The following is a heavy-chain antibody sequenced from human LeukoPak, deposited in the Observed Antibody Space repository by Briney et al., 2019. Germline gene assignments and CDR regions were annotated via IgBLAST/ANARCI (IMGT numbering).Heavy chain of an antibody. Sequence: PSETLSLTCTVSGGSISSSSYYWSWIRQPPGKGLEWIGYIYYSGSTNYNPSLKSRVTISVDTSKNQFSLKLSSVTAADTAVYYCARDSHYYDSSGYRYYFDYWGQGTLVTVSS. V-gene: IGHV4-61*01. J-gene: IGHJ4*02. CDR2: IYYSGST. CDR1: GGSISSSSYY. CDR3: ARDSHYYDSSGYRYYFDY. D-gene: IGHD3-22*01.